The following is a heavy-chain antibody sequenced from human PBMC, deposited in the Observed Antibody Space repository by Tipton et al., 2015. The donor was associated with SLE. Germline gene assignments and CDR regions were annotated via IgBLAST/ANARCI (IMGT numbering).Heavy chain of an antibody. J-gene: IGHJ4*02. CDR1: GGSISSYY. V-gene: IGHV4-4*07. CDR2: IYTSGGT. D-gene: IGHD1-26*01. Sequence: TLSLTCTVSGGSISSYYWSWIRQPAGKGLEWIGRIYTSGGTNYNPSLKSRVTISVDTSKNKFSLKLSSVTAADTAVYYCARLGSGSYSYFDYWGQGTLVTVSS. CDR3: ARLGSGSYSYFDY.